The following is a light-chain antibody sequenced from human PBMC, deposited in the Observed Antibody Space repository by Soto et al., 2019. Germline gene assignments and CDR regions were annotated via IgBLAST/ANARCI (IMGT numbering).Light chain of an antibody. Sequence: QSVLTQPASVSGSPGQSITISCTGTSSDVGSYNLVSWYQQHPGKAPKLMIYEGSKRPSGVSNRFSGSKSGNTASLTISGVQVKEEADYYCCSSSGDYTIYVLATGTKVTV. J-gene: IGLJ1*01. V-gene: IGLV2-23*03. CDR3: CSSSGDYTIYV. CDR1: SSDVGSYNL. CDR2: EGS.